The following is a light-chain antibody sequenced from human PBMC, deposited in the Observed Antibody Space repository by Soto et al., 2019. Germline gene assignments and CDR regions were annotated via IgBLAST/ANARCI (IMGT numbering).Light chain of an antibody. CDR1: SSDVGSYNL. CDR3: CSYASSSPWV. J-gene: IGLJ3*02. CDR2: EVS. Sequence: QSALTQPASVSGSPGQSITISCTGSSSDVGSYNLDSWYQQHPGKAPKLIIYEVSKRPSGISTRFSASKSGNTASLTISGLQAEDEADYHCCSYASSSPWVFGGGTKLTVL. V-gene: IGLV2-23*02.